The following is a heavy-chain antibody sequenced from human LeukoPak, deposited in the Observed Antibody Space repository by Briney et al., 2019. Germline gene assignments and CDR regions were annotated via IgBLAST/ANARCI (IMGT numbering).Heavy chain of an antibody. J-gene: IGHJ6*03. CDR2: FDPEDGET. D-gene: IGHD1-26*01. CDR1: GYTLTELS. V-gene: IGHV1-24*01. CDR3: AKDAGGYYYYYMGV. Sequence: PLASVKVSCKVSGYTLTELSMHWVRQAPGKGLEWMGGFDPEDGETIYAQKFQGRVTMTEDTSTDTAYMELSSLRSEDTAVYYCAKDAGGYYYYYMGVWGKGTTVTISS.